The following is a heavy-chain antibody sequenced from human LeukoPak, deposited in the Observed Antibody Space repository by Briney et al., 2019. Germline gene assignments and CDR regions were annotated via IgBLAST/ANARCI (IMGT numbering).Heavy chain of an antibody. V-gene: IGHV1-24*01. CDR2: FDPEDGET. D-gene: IGHD7-27*01. CDR1: GYTLTELS. J-gene: IGHJ4*02. Sequence: ASVKVSCKVSGYTLTELSMHWVRQAPGKGLEWMGGFDPEDGETIYAQKFQGRVTMTEDTSTDTAYMELSSLRSEDTAVYYCANNPPRTGDFNSWGQGALVTVSS. CDR3: ANNPPRTGDFNS.